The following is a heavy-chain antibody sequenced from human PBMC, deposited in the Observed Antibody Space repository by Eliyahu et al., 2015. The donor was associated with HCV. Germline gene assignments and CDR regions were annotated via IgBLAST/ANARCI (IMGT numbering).Heavy chain of an antibody. CDR3: AKDRPYYDILTGYLQ. Sequence: QVQLVESGGGVVQPGRSLRLSCAASGFTFSXYGMHWVRQAPGKGLEWVAVISYDGSNKYYADSVKGRFTISRDNSKNTLYLQMNSLRAEDTAVYYCAKDRPYYDILTGYLQWGQGTLVTVSS. J-gene: IGHJ4*02. CDR2: ISYDGSNK. D-gene: IGHD3-9*01. V-gene: IGHV3-30*18. CDR1: GFTFSXYG.